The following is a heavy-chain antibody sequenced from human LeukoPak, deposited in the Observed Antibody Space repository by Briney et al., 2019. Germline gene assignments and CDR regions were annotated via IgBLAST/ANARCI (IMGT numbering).Heavy chain of an antibody. V-gene: IGHV4-59*08. J-gene: IGHJ4*02. D-gene: IGHD6-6*01. Sequence: SETLSLTCTVSGGSISNYYWSWIRQPPGKGLEWIGYIYYSGSTNYNPSLKSRVTTSVDTSKNQFSLKLSSVTAADTAVYYCARWQSSSSGMGYWGQGTLVTVSS. CDR2: IYYSGST. CDR3: ARWQSSSSGMGY. CDR1: GGSISNYY.